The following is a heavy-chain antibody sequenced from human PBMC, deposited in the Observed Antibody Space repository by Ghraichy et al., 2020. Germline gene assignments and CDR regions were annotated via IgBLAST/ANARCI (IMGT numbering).Heavy chain of an antibody. CDR3: ARDLGGGWYFDY. CDR1: GFIFSGYW. J-gene: IGHJ4*02. D-gene: IGHD6-19*01. CDR2: IKKDGSEK. Sequence: GGSRLSCAASGFIFSGYWMSWVRQAPGKGLEWVANIKKDGSEKYYVESVKGRFTISRDNAKNSLSLQMNSLRAEDTAVYYCARDLGGGWYFDYWGQGTLVTVSS. V-gene: IGHV3-7*01.